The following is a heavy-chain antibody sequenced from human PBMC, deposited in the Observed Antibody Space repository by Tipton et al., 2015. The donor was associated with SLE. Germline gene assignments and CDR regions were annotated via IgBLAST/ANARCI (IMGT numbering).Heavy chain of an antibody. V-gene: IGHV4-38-2*02. CDR3: ARERQGYGSEPFFDY. Sequence: TLSLTCAVSGFSISSGYYWGWIRQPPGKGLEWAGRIYHTGSTFYNPSLKSRVTMSSDTSKNQFPVKLSSVTAADAAVYYCARERQGYGSEPFFDYWGQGTLVTVSS. J-gene: IGHJ4*02. CDR2: IYHTGST. CDR1: GFSISSGYY. D-gene: IGHD3-10*01.